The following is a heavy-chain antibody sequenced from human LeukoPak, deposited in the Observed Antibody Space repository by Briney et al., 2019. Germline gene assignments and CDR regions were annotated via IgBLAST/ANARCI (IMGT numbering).Heavy chain of an antibody. D-gene: IGHD3-3*01. CDR3: ARVGGTNFYYYGLDV. J-gene: IGHJ6*02. Sequence: SETLSLTCAASGGSISGYYWSWIRQPPGKGLEWIGYIYDSGSTNYNPSLKSRVTISVDTSKNQFSLKLNSVTAADTAVYYCARVGGTNFYYYGLDVWGQGTTVTVSS. CDR1: GGSISGYY. CDR2: IYDSGST. V-gene: IGHV4-59*01.